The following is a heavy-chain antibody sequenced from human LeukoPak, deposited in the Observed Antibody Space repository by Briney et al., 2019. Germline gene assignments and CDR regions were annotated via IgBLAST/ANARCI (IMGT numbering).Heavy chain of an antibody. CDR2: INPNSGGT. J-gene: IGHJ4*02. CDR1: GYTFTSYY. D-gene: IGHD3-16*01. V-gene: IGHV1-2*04. CDR3: ARDPRQHPPHWGKFDS. Sequence: ASVKVSCKASGYTFTSYYMHWVRQAPGQGLEWMGWINPNSGGTNYAQKFQGWVTMTRDTSISTAYMELSSLRPDDTGVYYCARDPRQHPPHWGKFDSWGQGTLVTVSS.